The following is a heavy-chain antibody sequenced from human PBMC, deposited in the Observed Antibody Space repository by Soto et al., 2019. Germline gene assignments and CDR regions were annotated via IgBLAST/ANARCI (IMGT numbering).Heavy chain of an antibody. CDR2: IYYSGSA. CDR1: GGSISSSSYY. J-gene: IGHJ4*02. D-gene: IGHD3-10*01. CDR3: ATLWGQD. Sequence: QLQLQESGPGLVKPSETLSLTCTVSGGSISSSSYYWGWIRQPPGKGLEWIGRIYYSGSAYYNPSLKSQVTISVDTSKNQFSLKLSSVAAADTAVYYCATLWGQDWGQGTLVTVSS. V-gene: IGHV4-39*01.